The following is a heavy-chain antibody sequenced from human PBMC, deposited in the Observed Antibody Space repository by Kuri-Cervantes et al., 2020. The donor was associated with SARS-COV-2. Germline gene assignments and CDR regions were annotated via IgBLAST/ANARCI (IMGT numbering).Heavy chain of an antibody. Sequence: SETLSLTCTVSGGSLSSSSYYWGWIRQPPGKGLEWIGSIYYSGSTYYNPSLKSRVTISVDTSKNQFSLKLSSVTAADTAVYYCARPKSNSRYGIGAFDIWGQGTMVTVSS. V-gene: IGHV4-39*01. D-gene: IGHD5-24*01. CDR1: GGSLSSSSYY. CDR3: ARPKSNSRYGIGAFDI. J-gene: IGHJ3*02. CDR2: IYYSGST.